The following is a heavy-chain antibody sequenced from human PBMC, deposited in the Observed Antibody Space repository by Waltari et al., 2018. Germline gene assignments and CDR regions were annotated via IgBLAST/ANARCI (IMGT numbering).Heavy chain of an antibody. CDR2: INHSGST. J-gene: IGHJ3*02. D-gene: IGHD3-16*01. V-gene: IGHV4-34*01. CDR3: ARVEGAAGLDI. CDR1: GGSFSGYY. Sequence: QVQLQQWGAGLLKPSETLSLTCAVYGGSFSGYYWSWIRQPPGKGLEWIGEINHSGSTNYNPSLKSRVTISVDTSKNQFSLKLSSVTAADTAVYYCARVEGAAGLDIWGQGTMVTVSS.